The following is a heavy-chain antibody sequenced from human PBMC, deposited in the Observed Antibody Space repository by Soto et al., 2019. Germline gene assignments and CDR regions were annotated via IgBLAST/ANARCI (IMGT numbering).Heavy chain of an antibody. V-gene: IGHV1-69*04. Sequence: SVKVSCKASGGTFSSYTISWVRQAPGQGLEWMGRIIPILGIANYAQKFQGRVTITADKSTSTAYMELSSLRSEDTAVYYCARDLDVKTTVTTQQDNNWFDPWGQGTLVTVSS. CDR2: IIPILGIA. J-gene: IGHJ5*02. CDR1: GGTFSSYT. CDR3: ARDLDVKTTVTTQQDNNWFDP. D-gene: IGHD4-17*01.